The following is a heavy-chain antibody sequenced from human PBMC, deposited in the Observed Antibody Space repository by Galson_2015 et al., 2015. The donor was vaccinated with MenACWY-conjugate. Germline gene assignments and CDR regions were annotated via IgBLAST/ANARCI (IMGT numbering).Heavy chain of an antibody. J-gene: IGHJ4*02. D-gene: IGHD1-26*01. V-gene: IGHV3-21*01. CDR1: GFTFSSYR. Sequence: SLRLSCAASGFTFSSYRINWVRQAPGKGLEWVSSISSSSTYIYYADSVKGRFTISRDNAKSSLFLQMNSLRADGTAVYYCARDWESYSGSYYFDYWGQGTLVTVSS. CDR3: ARDWESYSGSYYFDY. CDR2: ISSSSTYI.